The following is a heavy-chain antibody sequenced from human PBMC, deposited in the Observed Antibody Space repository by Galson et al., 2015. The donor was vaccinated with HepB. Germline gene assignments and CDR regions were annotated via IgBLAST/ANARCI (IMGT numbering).Heavy chain of an antibody. CDR1: GYTFTSYG. D-gene: IGHD3-3*01. V-gene: IGHV1-18*04. CDR3: ASSPSDDFWSGYYTPITGYYYYGMDV. Sequence: SVKVSCKASGYTFTSYGISWVRQAPGQGLEWMGWISAYNGNTNYAQKLQGRVTMTTDTSTSTAYMELRSLRSDDTAVYYCASSPSDDFWSGYYTPITGYYYYGMDVWGQGTTVTVSS. J-gene: IGHJ6*02. CDR2: ISAYNGNT.